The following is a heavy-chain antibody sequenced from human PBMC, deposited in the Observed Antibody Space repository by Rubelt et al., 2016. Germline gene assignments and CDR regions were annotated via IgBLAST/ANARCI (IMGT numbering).Heavy chain of an antibody. Sequence: QVQLQQWGAGLLKPSETLSLTCAVYGGSFSGYYWSWIRQPPGKGLEWIGELNHSGSTNYNPSLKSRVPISVDTSKNHFSPNLGSVTAADTALYYCARLYSSTWTPYYFDYWGQGTLVTVSS. CDR3: ARLYSSTWTPYYFDY. D-gene: IGHD6-13*01. J-gene: IGHJ4*02. CDR1: GGSFSGYY. CDR2: LNHSGST. V-gene: IGHV4-34*01.